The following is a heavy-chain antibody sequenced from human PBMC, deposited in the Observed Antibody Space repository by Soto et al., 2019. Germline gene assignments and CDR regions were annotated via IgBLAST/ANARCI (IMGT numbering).Heavy chain of an antibody. V-gene: IGHV3-74*01. Sequence: GGSLRLSCAASGFTFSSYWMHWVRQAPGKGLVWVSRLDTDGSTTNYADSVKGRFTISRDNARNTLYLQMNSLRAEDTAVYYCVRDGYHAWVYGVDVCGQRTTVTVSS. J-gene: IGHJ6*02. CDR3: VRDGYHAWVYGVDV. D-gene: IGHD2-2*01. CDR2: LDTDGSTT. CDR1: GFTFSSYW.